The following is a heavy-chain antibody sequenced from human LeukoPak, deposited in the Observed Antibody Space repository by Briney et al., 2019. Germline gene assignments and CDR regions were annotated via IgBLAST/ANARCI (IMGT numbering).Heavy chain of an antibody. CDR3: ARARRDSSGYYFDY. D-gene: IGHD3-22*01. J-gene: IGHJ4*02. V-gene: IGHV4-34*01. CDR2: INHSGST. Sequence: TSETLSLTCAVYGGSFSGYYWSWIRQPPGKGLEWIGEINHSGSTNYNPSLKSRVTISVDTSKNQFSLKLSSVTAADTAVYYCARARRDSSGYYFDYWGQGTLVTVSS. CDR1: GGSFSGYY.